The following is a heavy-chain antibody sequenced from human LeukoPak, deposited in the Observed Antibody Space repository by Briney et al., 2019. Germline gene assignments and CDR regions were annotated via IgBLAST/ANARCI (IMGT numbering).Heavy chain of an antibody. CDR3: ASLSSRIPVYYVEY. J-gene: IGHJ4*02. Sequence: SETPSLTCAVTGYSISSGYYWGWIRQPPGKGLEWIGSIYHSGSTYYNPSLKSRVTISVDTSKNQFSLKLSSVTAADTAVYYCASLSSRIPVYYVEYCGQGTLVTVSS. V-gene: IGHV4-38-2*01. D-gene: IGHD2-15*01. CDR1: GYSISSGYY. CDR2: IYHSGST.